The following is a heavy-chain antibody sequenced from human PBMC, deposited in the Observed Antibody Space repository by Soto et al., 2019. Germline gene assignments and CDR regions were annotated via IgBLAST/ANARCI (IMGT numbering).Heavy chain of an antibody. CDR3: ARIRPSLVVAATREFDY. CDR1: GGSFSGYY. J-gene: IGHJ4*02. CDR2: INHSGST. Sequence: SETLSLTCAVYGGSFSGYYWSWIRQPPGKGLEWIGEINHSGSTNYNPSLKSRVTISVDTSKNQFSLKLSSVTAADTAVYYCARIRPSLVVAATREFDYWGQGTLVTVSS. V-gene: IGHV4-34*01. D-gene: IGHD2-15*01.